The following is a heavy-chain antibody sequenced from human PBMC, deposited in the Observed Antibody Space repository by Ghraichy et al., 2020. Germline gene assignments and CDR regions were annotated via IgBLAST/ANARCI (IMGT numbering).Heavy chain of an antibody. J-gene: IGHJ6*02. CDR1: EFTFSRYW. Sequence: LSLTCAASEFTFSRYWMHWVRQAPGKGLVWVSRINSDGSTTNYADSVKGRFTISRDNAKNTLFLQMNSLRVEDTAVYYCARASCSGATCYYYYVMDVWGQGTTVTVSS. CDR2: INSDGSTT. CDR3: ARASCSGATCYYYYVMDV. V-gene: IGHV3-74*01. D-gene: IGHD2-15*01.